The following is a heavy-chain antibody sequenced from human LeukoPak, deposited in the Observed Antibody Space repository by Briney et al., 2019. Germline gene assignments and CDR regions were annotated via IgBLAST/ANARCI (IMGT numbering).Heavy chain of an antibody. Sequence: ASVKVSCKTSGYSFILYGISWVRQAPGQGPEWMGWISTSTGDTKYTQKFQGRVTLTTDTSTSTAYMELSSLRSDDTAVYYCARVRRDCSGGSCYIGQGPPEYYYYYYMDVWGKGTTVTVSS. D-gene: IGHD2-15*01. J-gene: IGHJ6*03. V-gene: IGHV1-18*01. CDR3: ARVRRDCSGGSCYIGQGPPEYYYYYYMDV. CDR1: GYSFILYG. CDR2: ISTSTGDT.